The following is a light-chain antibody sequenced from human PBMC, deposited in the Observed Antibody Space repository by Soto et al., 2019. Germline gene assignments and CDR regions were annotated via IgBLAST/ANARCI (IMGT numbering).Light chain of an antibody. J-gene: IGLJ1*01. CDR3: SSYAGSSKLV. V-gene: IGLV2-8*01. CDR2: EVS. Sequence: QSALTQPPSASGSPGQSVSISCTGTSSDGGAYNYVSWYQQYPAKAPKLMIYEVSKRPSGVPDRFSGSKSGNTASLTVAGLQAEDEADYYCSSYAGSSKLVFGTGTKLTVL. CDR1: SSDGGAYNY.